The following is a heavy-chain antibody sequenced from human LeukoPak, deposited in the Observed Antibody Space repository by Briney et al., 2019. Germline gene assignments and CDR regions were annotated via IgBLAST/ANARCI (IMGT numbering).Heavy chain of an antibody. D-gene: IGHD1-1*01. J-gene: IGHJ4*02. CDR2: ISGDSTYI. CDR3: ARVSGRLERQSDLDY. CDR1: GFTFASYS. V-gene: IGHV3-21*01. Sequence: PGGSLRLSCAASGFTFASYSMNWVRQAPGKGLEWVSSISGDSTYIYNAGSVKGRFTISRDNAQASLYLQMISLRADDTAVYYCARVSGRLERQSDLDYWGQGTLVIVSS.